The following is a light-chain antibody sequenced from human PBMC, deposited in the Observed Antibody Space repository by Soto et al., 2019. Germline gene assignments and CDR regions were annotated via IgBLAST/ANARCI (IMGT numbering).Light chain of an antibody. Sequence: EIVLTQYPGTLSLSPGERATLSCRASQSVSSSYLAWYQQKPGQAPRLLIYGASSRATGIPDRFSGSGSGTDFPLTISRVEPEDFAVYYCQQYGSSPFTFGPGTKVDIK. CDR2: GAS. CDR1: QSVSSSY. J-gene: IGKJ3*01. CDR3: QQYGSSPFT. V-gene: IGKV3-20*01.